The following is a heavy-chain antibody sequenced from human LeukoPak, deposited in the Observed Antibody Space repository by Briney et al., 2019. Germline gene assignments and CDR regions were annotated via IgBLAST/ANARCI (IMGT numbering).Heavy chain of an antibody. Sequence: PSETLSLTCAVYGPFETYYWTLVRQPPGKGLEWIGEITYGGNTNYNPSLESRLRISVDRTKQQFYLTLTSVTAADTAVYYCAGYGGDWYPESWGQGTLVTISS. CDR3: AGYGGDWYPES. CDR2: ITYGGNT. J-gene: IGHJ4*02. CDR1: GPFETYY. D-gene: IGHD6-19*01. V-gene: IGHV4-34*01.